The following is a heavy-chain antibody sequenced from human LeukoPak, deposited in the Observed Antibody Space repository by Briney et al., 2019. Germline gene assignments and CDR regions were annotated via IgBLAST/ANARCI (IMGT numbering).Heavy chain of an antibody. Sequence: GGSLRLSCAASGLTFSHYWMRWVRQAPGKGLECVANINQDGSYTYYVDSVKGRFTMSRDNAKNSLYLQMNSLRAEDTAVYYCARAQVWGSYRPDYWGQGTLVTVSS. CDR1: GLTFSHYW. CDR2: INQDGSYT. D-gene: IGHD3-16*02. J-gene: IGHJ4*02. V-gene: IGHV3-7*01. CDR3: ARAQVWGSYRPDY.